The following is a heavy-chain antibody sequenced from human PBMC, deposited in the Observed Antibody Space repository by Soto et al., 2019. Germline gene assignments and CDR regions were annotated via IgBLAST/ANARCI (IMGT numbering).Heavy chain of an antibody. J-gene: IGHJ6*03. CDR1: GYSFTSYW. Sequence: GESLKISCKGSGYSFTSYWIGWVRQMPGKGQEWMGIIYPGDSDTRYSPSFQGQVTISADKSISTAYLQWSSLRASDTAMYYFARLGYDFWSGYYTMDVWGKGTTVTVSS. CDR3: ARLGYDFWSGYYTMDV. V-gene: IGHV5-51*01. CDR2: IYPGDSDT. D-gene: IGHD3-3*01.